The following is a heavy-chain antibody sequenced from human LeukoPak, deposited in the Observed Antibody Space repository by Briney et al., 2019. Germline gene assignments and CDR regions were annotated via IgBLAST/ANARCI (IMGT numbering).Heavy chain of an antibody. CDR2: FDPENGET. D-gene: IGHD6-19*01. J-gene: IGHJ4*02. Sequence: GASVKVSCKVSGYTLTELSMHWVRQAPGKGLEWMGGFDPENGETIYAQKFQGRVTMTEDTSTDTAYMELSSLRSEDTAVYYCARDKSGNSGWYSYFDYWGQGTLVTVSS. CDR1: GYTLTELS. V-gene: IGHV1-24*01. CDR3: ARDKSGNSGWYSYFDY.